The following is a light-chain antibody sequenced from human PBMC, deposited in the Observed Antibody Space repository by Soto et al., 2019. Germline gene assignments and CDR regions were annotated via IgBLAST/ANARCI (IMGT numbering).Light chain of an antibody. Sequence: EIVLTQSPGTLYFSPGERATLSCRASQNVNNNYLAWYQQKPGQAPRLLIYGASRRATDIPDRFSGSGSGTDFTLTISRLEPEDSAVYSCQQYGSAPLTFGGGTKVEIK. CDR2: GAS. CDR3: QQYGSAPLT. V-gene: IGKV3-20*01. J-gene: IGKJ4*01. CDR1: QNVNNNY.